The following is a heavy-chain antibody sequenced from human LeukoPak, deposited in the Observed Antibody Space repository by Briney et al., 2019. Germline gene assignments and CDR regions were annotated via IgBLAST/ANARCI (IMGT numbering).Heavy chain of an antibody. V-gene: IGHV1-58*02. CDR1: GFTFTSSA. CDR2: ILVGSGNT. Sequence: SVKVSCKASGFTFTSSAMQWVRQARGQRLEWIGWILVGSGNTNYAQKFQERVTITRDMSTSTAYMELSSLRSEDTAVYYCAAADNYYDSSGYPLYAFDIWGQGTMVTVSS. D-gene: IGHD3-22*01. J-gene: IGHJ3*02. CDR3: AAADNYYDSSGYPLYAFDI.